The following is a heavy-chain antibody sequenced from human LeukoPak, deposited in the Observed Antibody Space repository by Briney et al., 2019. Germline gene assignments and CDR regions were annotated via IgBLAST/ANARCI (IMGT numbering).Heavy chain of an antibody. J-gene: IGHJ6*03. CDR2: INPNSGGT. Sequence: ASVKVSCKASGYTFTGYYMHWVRQAPGQGLEWMGWINPNSGGTNYAQKFQGRVTMTRDTSISTAYMELSRLRSDDTAVYYCARSGDNWNDHAYYYYMDVWGKGTTVTVSS. D-gene: IGHD1-20*01. CDR1: GYTFTGYY. V-gene: IGHV1-2*02. CDR3: ARSGDNWNDHAYYYYMDV.